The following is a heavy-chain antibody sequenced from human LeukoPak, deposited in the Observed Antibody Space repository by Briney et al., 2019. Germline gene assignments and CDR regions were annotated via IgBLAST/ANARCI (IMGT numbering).Heavy chain of an antibody. J-gene: IGHJ4*02. D-gene: IGHD4-23*01. CDR2: ISYDGSNK. CDR1: GFTFSSYG. Sequence: GGSLRLSCAASGFTFSSYGMHWVRQAPGKGLEWVAVISYDGSNKYYADSVKGRFTISRDNAKDSLYLQMTSLRAEDTAVYYCARESRTGKCPVDWGQGTLVTVSS. CDR3: ARESRTGKCPVD. V-gene: IGHV3-30*03.